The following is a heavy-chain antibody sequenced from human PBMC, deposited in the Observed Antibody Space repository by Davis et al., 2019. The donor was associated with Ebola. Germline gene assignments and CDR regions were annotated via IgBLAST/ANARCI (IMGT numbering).Heavy chain of an antibody. D-gene: IGHD4/OR15-4a*01. V-gene: IGHV3-53*01. CDR2: IYSGGST. CDR3: ALTTYYYYGMDV. Sequence: GESLKISCAASGFTVSSNYMSWVRQAPGKGLEWVSVIYSGGSTYYADSVKGRFTLSRDNSKNTLYLQMNSLRAEDTAVYYCALTTYYYYGMDVWGQGTTVTVSS. CDR1: GFTVSSNY. J-gene: IGHJ6*02.